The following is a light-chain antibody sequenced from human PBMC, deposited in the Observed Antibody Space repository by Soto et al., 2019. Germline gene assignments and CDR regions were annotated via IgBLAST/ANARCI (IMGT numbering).Light chain of an antibody. J-gene: IGKJ2*01. Sequence: ERVLTQSPGTLSLSPGERATLSCRASQSVTNRYFAWYQQRPGQAPRLLIYGISNRATGIPDGFSGSGSGTDFTLTISRLEPEDFVVYYCQQYSSLPHTFGQGTKVDIK. CDR3: QQYSSLPHT. V-gene: IGKV3-20*01. CDR1: QSVTNRY. CDR2: GIS.